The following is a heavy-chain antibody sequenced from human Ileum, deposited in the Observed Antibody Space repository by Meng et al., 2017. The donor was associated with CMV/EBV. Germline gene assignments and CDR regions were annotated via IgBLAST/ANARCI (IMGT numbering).Heavy chain of an antibody. CDR3: GRAGARGVPVDI. D-gene: IGHD3-10*01. CDR1: GGSISDYH. CDR2: LRTSGTI. Sequence: QLQGSGPGLVKPSETLSLTCSVSGGSISDYHWTWIRKSAGKGLQWLGRLRTSGTIDHNPSFKSRVTLSIDTSKNQFSLKLTSVTAADTAVYYCGRAGARGVPVDIWGQGTLVTV. J-gene: IGHJ4*02. V-gene: IGHV4-4*07.